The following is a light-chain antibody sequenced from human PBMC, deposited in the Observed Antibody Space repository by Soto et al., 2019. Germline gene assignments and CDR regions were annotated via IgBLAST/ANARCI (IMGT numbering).Light chain of an antibody. CDR3: SAFTSSTTLA. CDR2: EVS. Sequence: QSVLTQPASVSGSPGQSITISCTGTSSDIGGYNYVSWYQQHPGKAPKLMIYEVSNRPSGVSNRFSGSKSGNAASLTISGLQAEDEDDYYCSAFTSSTTLAFGGGTKLTVL. J-gene: IGLJ3*02. CDR1: SSDIGGYNY. V-gene: IGLV2-14*01.